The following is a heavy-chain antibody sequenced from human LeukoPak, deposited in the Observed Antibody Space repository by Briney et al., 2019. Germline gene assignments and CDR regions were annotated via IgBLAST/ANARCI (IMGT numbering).Heavy chain of an antibody. V-gene: IGHV1-2*02. D-gene: IGHD3-9*01. CDR3: ARDSQRRYFDWLFSYWYFDL. CDR1: GNTFTGYY. J-gene: IGHJ2*01. Sequence: ASVKVSCKASGNTFTGYYMHWVRQAPGQGLEWMGWINPNSGGTNYAQKFQGRVTMTRDTSISTAYMELSRLRSDDTAVYYCARDSQRRYFDWLFSYWYFDLWGRGTLVTVSS. CDR2: INPNSGGT.